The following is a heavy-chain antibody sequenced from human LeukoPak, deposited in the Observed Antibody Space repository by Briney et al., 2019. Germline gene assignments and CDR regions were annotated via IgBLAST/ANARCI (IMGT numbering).Heavy chain of an antibody. CDR3: AKLAEEKYYYYGMDV. J-gene: IGHJ6*02. CDR2: ISWNSGSI. V-gene: IGHV3-9*01. CDR1: GFTFDEYA. Sequence: PGRSLRLSCAASGFTFDEYAMHWVRQAPGKGLEWVSGISWNSGSIGYADSVKGRFTISRDNAKNSLYLQMNSLRAEDTALYYCAKLAEEKYYYYGMDVWGQGTTVTVSS. D-gene: IGHD2-15*01.